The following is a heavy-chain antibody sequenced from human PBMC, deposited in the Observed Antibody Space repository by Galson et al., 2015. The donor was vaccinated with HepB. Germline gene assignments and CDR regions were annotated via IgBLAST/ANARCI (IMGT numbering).Heavy chain of an antibody. Sequence: SLRLSCAASGFTFSSYSMNWVRQAPGKGLEWVSSISSSSSYIYYADSVKGRFTISRDNAKNSLYLQMNSLRAEDTAVYYCARDRGILGGSNLVRVWIEYSSLEGGYFDYWGQGTLVTVSS. V-gene: IGHV3-21*01. D-gene: IGHD6-6*01. J-gene: IGHJ4*02. CDR3: ARDRGILGGSNLVRVWIEYSSLEGGYFDY. CDR1: GFTFSSYS. CDR2: ISSSSSYI.